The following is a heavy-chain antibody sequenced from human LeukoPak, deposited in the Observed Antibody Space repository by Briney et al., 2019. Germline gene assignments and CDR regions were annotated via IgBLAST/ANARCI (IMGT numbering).Heavy chain of an antibody. Sequence: PSETLSLTCTVSGGSISSYYWSWIRQPPGKGLEWIGYIYYSGSTNYNPSLKSRVTISVDTSKSQFSLKLSSVTAADTAVYYCAGSWDAEYFQHWGQGTLVTVSS. CDR3: AGSWDAEYFQH. CDR1: GGSISSYY. CDR2: IYYSGST. V-gene: IGHV4-59*08. J-gene: IGHJ1*01. D-gene: IGHD6-13*01.